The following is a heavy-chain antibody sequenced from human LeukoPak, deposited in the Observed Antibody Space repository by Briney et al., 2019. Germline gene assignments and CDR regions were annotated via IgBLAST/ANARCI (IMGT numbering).Heavy chain of an antibody. V-gene: IGHV4-34*01. CDR2: INHSGST. Sequence: PSETLSLTCAVYGGSFSGYYWSWIRQPPGKGLEWIGEINHSGSTNYNPSLKSRVTISVDTSKNQFSLKLSSVTAAGTAVYYCARGRRGSSSWYNYWGQGTLVTVSS. CDR3: ARGRRGSSSWYNY. D-gene: IGHD6-13*01. J-gene: IGHJ4*02. CDR1: GGSFSGYY.